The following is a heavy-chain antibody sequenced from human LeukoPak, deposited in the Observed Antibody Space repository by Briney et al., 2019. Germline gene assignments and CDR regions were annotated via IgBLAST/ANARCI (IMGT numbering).Heavy chain of an antibody. CDR2: ISCDGSNK. CDR1: GFTFSSYA. J-gene: IGHJ6*02. CDR3: ARVGVPYYYYGMDV. Sequence: PGRSLRLSCAASGFTFSSYAMHWVRQAPGKGLEWVAVISCDGSNKYYADSVKGRFTISRDNSKNTLYLQMNSLRAEDTAVYYCARVGVPYYYYGMDVWGQGTTVTVSS. V-gene: IGHV3-30-3*01.